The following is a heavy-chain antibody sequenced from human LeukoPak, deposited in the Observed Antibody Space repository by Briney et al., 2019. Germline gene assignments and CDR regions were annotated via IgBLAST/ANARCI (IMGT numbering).Heavy chain of an antibody. CDR1: GFTLSSYW. D-gene: IGHD5-12*01. V-gene: IGHV3-74*01. Sequence: SGGSLRLSCAASGFTLSSYWMHWVRKAPGKGLVWVSRINGDGSTTTYADSVKGRSTISRGNAKNTLYLQLNSLRAEDTAVYYCARSDNGFDIWGQGTMVTVSS. CDR3: ARSDNGFDI. CDR2: INGDGSTT. J-gene: IGHJ3*02.